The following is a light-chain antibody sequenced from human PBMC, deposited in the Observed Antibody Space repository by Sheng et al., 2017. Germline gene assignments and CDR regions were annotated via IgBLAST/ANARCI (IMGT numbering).Light chain of an antibody. CDR1: SSNIGIHF. J-gene: IGLJ3*02. CDR3: ASWDSTLNAWV. V-gene: IGLV1-51*01. CDR2: DSN. Sequence: QSVLAQPPSVSAAPGEKVTMSCSGSSSNIGIHFVSWYQQFPGAAPRLVIDDSNERPSGIPDRFSGSKSGTSATLAIAGLQPGDEADFYCASWDSTLNAWVFGGGTRLTVL.